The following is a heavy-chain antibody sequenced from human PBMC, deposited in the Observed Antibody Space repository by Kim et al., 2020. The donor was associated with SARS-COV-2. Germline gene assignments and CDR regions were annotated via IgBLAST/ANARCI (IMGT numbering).Heavy chain of an antibody. J-gene: IGHJ4*02. CDR2: IGSSGGPI. V-gene: IGHV3-23*01. CDR3: AKRGDEPGLCYFDN. CDR1: GFTFNYYA. Sequence: GGSLRLSCAASGFTFNYYAMTWVRQAPGKGLEWFSLIGSSGGPIHYADSVKGRFTISRDNYKNMVYLQMSSLRAEDTAIYYCAKRGDEPGLCYFDNWGQG.